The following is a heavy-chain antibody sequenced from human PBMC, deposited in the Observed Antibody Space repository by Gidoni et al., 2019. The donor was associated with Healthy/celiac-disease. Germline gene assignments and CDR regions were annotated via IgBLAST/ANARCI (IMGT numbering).Heavy chain of an antibody. D-gene: IGHD3-3*01. J-gene: IGHJ5*02. Sequence: QVQLQESGPGLVKPSQTLSLTSTVSGGSIISGSYYWSWIRQHAGKGLEWIGRIYTSGSTNYNPSRKSRVTISVDTSKNQFSLKLSSVTAADTAVYYCARGLYYDFWSGHGWFDPWGQGTLVTVSS. CDR3: ARGLYYDFWSGHGWFDP. CDR2: IYTSGST. V-gene: IGHV4-61*02. CDR1: GGSIISGSYY.